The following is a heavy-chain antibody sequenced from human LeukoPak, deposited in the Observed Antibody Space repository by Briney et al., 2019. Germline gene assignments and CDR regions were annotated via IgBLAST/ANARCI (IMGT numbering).Heavy chain of an antibody. CDR2: ISGSGGST. D-gene: IGHD3-9*01. CDR1: GFTFSSYA. CDR3: AKGSRPYDIRAALVY. J-gene: IGHJ4*02. V-gene: IGHV3-23*01. Sequence: PGGSLRLSCAASGFTFSSYAMSWVRQAPGKGLEWVSAISGSGGSTYYADSVKGRFTISRDNSKNTLYLQMNSLRAEDTAVYYCAKGSRPYDIRAALVYWGQGTLVTVSS.